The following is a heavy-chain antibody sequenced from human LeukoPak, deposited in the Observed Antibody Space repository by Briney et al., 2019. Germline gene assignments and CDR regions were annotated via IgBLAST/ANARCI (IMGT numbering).Heavy chain of an antibody. Sequence: RRASVKVSCKASGGTFSSYAISWVRQAPGQGLEWMGRIIPILGIANYAQKFQGRVTITADKSTSTAYMELSSLRSEDTAVYYCARWGLMTTVTRYYYYYGMDVWGQGTTVTVSS. CDR2: IIPILGIA. J-gene: IGHJ6*02. V-gene: IGHV1-69*04. CDR3: ARWGLMTTVTRYYYYYGMDV. D-gene: IGHD4-17*01. CDR1: GGTFSSYA.